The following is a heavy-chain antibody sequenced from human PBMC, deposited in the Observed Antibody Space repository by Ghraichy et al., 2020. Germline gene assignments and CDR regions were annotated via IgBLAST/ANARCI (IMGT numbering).Heavy chain of an antibody. Sequence: SETLSLTCTVSGGSISSYYWSWIRQPPGKGLEWIGYIYYSGSTKYNPSLKSRVTISVDTSKNQFSLNLSSVTAADTAVYYCARYSSGYYWFDPWGQGSLVTVSS. D-gene: IGHD3-22*01. CDR2: IYYSGST. J-gene: IGHJ5*02. CDR1: GGSISSYY. V-gene: IGHV4-59*01. CDR3: ARYSSGYYWFDP.